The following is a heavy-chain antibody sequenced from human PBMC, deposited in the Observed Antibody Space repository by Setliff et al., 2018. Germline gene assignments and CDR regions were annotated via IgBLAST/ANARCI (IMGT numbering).Heavy chain of an antibody. Sequence: GALRLSCVASGFTFSKYAVTWVRQAPGKGPEWVAAITGSGGNIFYADSVRGRFTISRDNSNNTLFLQMDSLRAEDTAIYYCAKDPAAKSGWLYYFDYWGQGTLVTVS. V-gene: IGHV3-23*01. J-gene: IGHJ4*02. CDR3: AKDPAAKSGWLYYFDY. CDR1: GFTFSKYA. D-gene: IGHD6-19*01. CDR2: ITGSGGNI.